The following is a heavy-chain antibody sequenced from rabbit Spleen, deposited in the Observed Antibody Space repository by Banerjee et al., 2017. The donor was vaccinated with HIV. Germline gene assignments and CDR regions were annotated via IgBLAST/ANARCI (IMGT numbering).Heavy chain of an antibody. V-gene: IGHV1S43*01. Sequence: QSLEESGGGLVKPGASLTLTCTASGFSFSRDYDMCWVRQAPGKGLELIACIDSSSGTAWYASWVNGRFTISRSISLNTVDLKMTSLTAADKATYFCARDPVTSNSRYYFDLWGPGTLVTVS. D-gene: IGHD1-1*01. CDR2: IDSSSGTA. CDR3: ARDPVTSNSRYYFDL. CDR1: GFSFSRDYD. J-gene: IGHJ4*01.